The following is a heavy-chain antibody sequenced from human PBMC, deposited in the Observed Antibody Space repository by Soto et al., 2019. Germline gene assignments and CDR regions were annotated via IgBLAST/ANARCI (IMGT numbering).Heavy chain of an antibody. CDR3: AKARYSSPMGYYYGMDV. J-gene: IGHJ6*02. V-gene: IGHV1-69*13. CDR1: RVAFSKFI. CDR2: IIPIFGTA. D-gene: IGHD6-19*01. Sequence: SVKVSCKASRVAFSKFIVTWVRQAPGLGLEWVGGIIPIFGTANYAQKFQGRVTITADESTSTSYMEVNNLRSEDTAVYYCAKARYSSPMGYYYGMDVWGQGTTVTVSS.